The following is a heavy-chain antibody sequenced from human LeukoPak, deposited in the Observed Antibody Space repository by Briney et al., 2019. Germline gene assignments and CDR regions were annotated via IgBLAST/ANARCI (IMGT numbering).Heavy chain of an antibody. J-gene: IGHJ6*03. D-gene: IGHD6-19*01. CDR1: GYPFIAFY. Sequence: ASVKVSCKASGYPFIAFYIHLARQATGQGLEWMGWINPNNGPTLYTQNFQGRATMTRDTSLSTNYIVLTGLTSDETDIYYCARRAGAVSGPSYYSYYYYLDVWGKGTTVTVSS. CDR3: ARRAGAVSGPSYYSYYYYLDV. CDR2: INPNNGPT. V-gene: IGHV1-2*02.